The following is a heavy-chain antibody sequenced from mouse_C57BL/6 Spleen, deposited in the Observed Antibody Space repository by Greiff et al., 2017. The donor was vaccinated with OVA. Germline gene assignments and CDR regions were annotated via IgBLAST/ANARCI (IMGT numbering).Heavy chain of an antibody. CDR3: ARSYYYGSSQAWFAY. J-gene: IGHJ3*01. D-gene: IGHD1-1*01. V-gene: IGHV1-66*01. CDR2: IYPGSGNT. Sequence: QVQLQQSGPELVKPGASVKISCKASGYSFTSYYIHWLKQRPGQGLEWIGWIYPGSGNTMYTEKFKGKATLTADTSSSTAYMQLSSLASEDSAVYYCARSYYYGSSQAWFAYWGKGTLVTVSA. CDR1: GYSFTSYY.